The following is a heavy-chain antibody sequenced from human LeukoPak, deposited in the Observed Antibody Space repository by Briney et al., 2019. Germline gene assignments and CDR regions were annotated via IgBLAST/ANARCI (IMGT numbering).Heavy chain of an antibody. D-gene: IGHD6-13*01. CDR3: AKDLWAAAGTPSGDY. V-gene: IGHV3-23*01. J-gene: IGHJ4*02. CDR1: GFTFSSYA. CDR2: ISGSGGST. Sequence: PGGSLRLSCAASGFTFSSYAMGWVRQAPGKGLEWVSAISGSGGSTYYADSVKGRFTISRDNSKNTLYLQMNSLRAEDTAVYYCAKDLWAAAGTPSGDYWGQGTLVTVSS.